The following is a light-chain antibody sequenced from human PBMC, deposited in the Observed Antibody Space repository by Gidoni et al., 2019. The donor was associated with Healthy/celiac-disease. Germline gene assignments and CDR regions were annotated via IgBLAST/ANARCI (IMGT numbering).Light chain of an antibody. Sequence: EIVLTQSPATLSLSPGERATLSCRASQSVSSYLAWYQQKPGQAPRLLIYDASNRATGIPARFSGSGSGTDFTLTIRSLEPEDFAVYYCPQRSNWPPLTFGGGTKVEIK. CDR2: DAS. J-gene: IGKJ4*01. CDR3: PQRSNWPPLT. V-gene: IGKV3-11*01. CDR1: QSVSSY.